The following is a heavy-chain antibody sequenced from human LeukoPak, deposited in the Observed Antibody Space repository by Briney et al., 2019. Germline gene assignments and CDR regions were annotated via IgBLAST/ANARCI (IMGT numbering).Heavy chain of an antibody. Sequence: GGSLRLSCAASGFTLTSNWMSWVRQAPGKGLEWVASIKQDGSEKNYVDSVKGRFTISRDNANNSLYLQMNSPRAEDTAVYYCARDRGWNAAVAGTTYFDYWGQGTLVTVYS. CDR1: GFTLTSNW. CDR3: ARDRGWNAAVAGTTYFDY. J-gene: IGHJ4*02. D-gene: IGHD6-19*01. CDR2: IKQDGSEK. V-gene: IGHV3-7*01.